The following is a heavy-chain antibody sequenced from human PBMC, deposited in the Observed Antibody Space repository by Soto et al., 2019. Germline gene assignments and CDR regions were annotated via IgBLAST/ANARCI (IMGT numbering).Heavy chain of an antibody. CDR3: ARGQTGGGWGSYFDY. J-gene: IGHJ4*02. CDR2: IIPIFGTA. V-gene: IGHV1-69*12. D-gene: IGHD3-16*01. Sequence: QVQLVQSGAEVKKPGSSVKVSCKASGGTFSSYAIDWVRQAPGQGLEWMGGIIPIFGTADYAQKYQGRVTITADESTSTAYLELSSLRSEDTAVYSCARGQTGGGWGSYFDYWGQGTLVTVSS. CDR1: GGTFSSYA.